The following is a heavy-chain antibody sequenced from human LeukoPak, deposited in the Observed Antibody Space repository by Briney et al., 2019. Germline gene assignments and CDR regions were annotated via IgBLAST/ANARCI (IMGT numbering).Heavy chain of an antibody. CDR2: MNPNSGNT. J-gene: IGHJ4*02. Sequence: ASVKVSCKASGYTFTSYDINWVRQATGQGLEWMGWMNPNSGNTGYVQKFQGRVTMTRNTSISTAYMELSSLRSEDTAVYYCARGGWSYYDILTGYKDYFDYWGQGTLVTVSS. CDR1: GYTFTSYD. D-gene: IGHD3-9*01. V-gene: IGHV1-8*01. CDR3: ARGGWSYYDILTGYKDYFDY.